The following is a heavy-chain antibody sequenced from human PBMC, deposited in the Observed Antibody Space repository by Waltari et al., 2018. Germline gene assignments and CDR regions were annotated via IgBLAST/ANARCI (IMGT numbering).Heavy chain of an antibody. CDR1: GYTFTRYG. CDR2: ISCFKGHT. CDR3: ARVPHRSTGWLQAPYNFDF. Sequence: QVQLVQSGNEVKKPGASVKVSCKASGYTFTRYGISWVRQAPGQGLEWMGWISCFKGHTNNAQRPQGRVSMTADTSTSTSYMELRSLISDDTAVYYCARVPHRSTGWLQAPYNFDFWGQGTLVTVSS. V-gene: IGHV1-18*01. D-gene: IGHD6-19*01. J-gene: IGHJ4*02.